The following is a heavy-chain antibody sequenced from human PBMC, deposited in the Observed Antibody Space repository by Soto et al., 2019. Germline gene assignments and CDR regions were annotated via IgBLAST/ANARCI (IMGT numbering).Heavy chain of an antibody. CDR1: GFTFSSYE. CDR2: ISSSGSTI. J-gene: IGHJ6*02. Sequence: GGSLRLSCAASGFTFSSYEMNWVRQAPGKGLEWVSYISSSGSTIYYADSVKGRFTISRDNAKNSLYLQMNSLRAEDTAVYYCARPVSYYYGMDVWGQGTTVTVSS. CDR3: ARPVSYYYGMDV. V-gene: IGHV3-48*03.